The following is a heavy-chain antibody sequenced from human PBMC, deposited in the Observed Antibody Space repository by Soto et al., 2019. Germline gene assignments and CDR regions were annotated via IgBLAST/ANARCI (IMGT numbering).Heavy chain of an antibody. V-gene: IGHV3-64*01. CDR2: ISSNGGST. CDR1: GFTFSSYA. CDR3: ARGGRGYDSDY. J-gene: IGHJ4*02. D-gene: IGHD5-12*01. Sequence: EVQLVESGGGLVQPGGSLRLSCAASGFTFSSYAMHWVRQAPGKGLECVSGISSNGGSTDYANSVKGRFTISRDNSKNTLYLQMGSLRAEDMAVYYCARGGRGYDSDYWGQGTLVTVSS.